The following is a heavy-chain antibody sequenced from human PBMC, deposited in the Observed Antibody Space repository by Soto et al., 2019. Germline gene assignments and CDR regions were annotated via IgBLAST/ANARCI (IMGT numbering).Heavy chain of an antibody. V-gene: IGHV6-1*01. CDR3: ARGEVRGVIIKYYYYGMDV. Sequence: PSQTLSLTCAISGDSVSSNSAAWNWIRQSPSRGLEWLGRTYYRSKWYNDYAVSVKSRITINPDTSKNQFSLQLNSVTPEDTAVYYCARGEVRGVIIKYYYYGMDVWGQGTTVTVSS. CDR1: GDSVSSNSAA. J-gene: IGHJ6*02. D-gene: IGHD3-10*01. CDR2: TYYRSKWYN.